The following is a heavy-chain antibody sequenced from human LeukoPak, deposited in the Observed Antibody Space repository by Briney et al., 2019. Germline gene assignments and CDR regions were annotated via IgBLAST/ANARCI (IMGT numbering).Heavy chain of an antibody. J-gene: IGHJ4*02. Sequence: ASVKVSCKASGYTFTSYGISWVRQAPGQGLEWMGWISAYNGNTNYAQKLQGRVTITADESTSTAYMELSSLRSEDTAVYYCAREPSDILTGYPYFDYWGQGTLVTVSS. V-gene: IGHV1-18*01. CDR2: ISAYNGNT. D-gene: IGHD3-9*01. CDR1: GYTFTSYG. CDR3: AREPSDILTGYPYFDY.